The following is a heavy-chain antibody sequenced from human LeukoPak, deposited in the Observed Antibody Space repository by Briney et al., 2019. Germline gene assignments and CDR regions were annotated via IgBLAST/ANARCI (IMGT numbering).Heavy chain of an antibody. CDR3: ARGGHSSSWYPPPYYYYYMDV. Sequence: SETLSLTCTVSGGSISSYYWSWIRQPPGKGLEWIGYIYYSGSTNYNPSLKSRVTISVDTSKNQFSLKLSSVTAADTAVYYCARGGHSSSWYPPPYYYYYMDVWGKGTTVTISS. D-gene: IGHD6-13*01. J-gene: IGHJ6*03. CDR2: IYYSGST. V-gene: IGHV4-59*01. CDR1: GGSISSYY.